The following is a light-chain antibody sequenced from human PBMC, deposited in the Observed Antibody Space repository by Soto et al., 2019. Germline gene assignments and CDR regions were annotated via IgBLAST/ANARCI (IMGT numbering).Light chain of an antibody. J-gene: IGKJ3*01. CDR2: AAS. CDR3: QQSYRTPRT. V-gene: IGKV1-39*01. CDR1: QSISSY. Sequence: DIQMTQSPSSLSASVGDRVTITCRASQSISSYLNWYQQKPGKAPKLLIYAASSLQSGVPSRFSGSGSWTDFNLTHSSLQPEDFATYFCQQSYRTPRTFGPGTKVDIK.